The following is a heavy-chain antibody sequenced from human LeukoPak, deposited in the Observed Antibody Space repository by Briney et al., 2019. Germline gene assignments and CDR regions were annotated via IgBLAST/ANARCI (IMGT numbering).Heavy chain of an antibody. CDR1: GFTFSSYD. CDR3: ARVTGYSYGYWFDP. CDR2: IRYDGSNK. Sequence: GGSLRLSCAASGFTFSSYDMHWVRQAPGKGLVWVAFIRYDGSNKYYADSVKGRFTISRDNSKNTLYLQMNSLRAEDTAVYYCARVTGYSYGYWFDPWGQGTLVTVSS. D-gene: IGHD5-18*01. V-gene: IGHV3-30*02. J-gene: IGHJ5*02.